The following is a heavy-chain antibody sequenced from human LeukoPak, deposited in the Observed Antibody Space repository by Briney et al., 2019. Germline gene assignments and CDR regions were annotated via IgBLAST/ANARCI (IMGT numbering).Heavy chain of an antibody. CDR1: ASTFTTYG. CDR3: AREAVISGWSGDMDV. Sequence: PGGSLRLSCTASASTFTTYGFHWVRQAPGKGLEWVALIWADGSNQFSADSVKGRVIMARDNAKNTVYLQMDGLRVDDTAVYFCAREAVISGWSGDMDVWGQGTTVTVSS. D-gene: IGHD6-19*01. J-gene: IGHJ6*02. CDR2: IWADGSNQ. V-gene: IGHV3-33*01.